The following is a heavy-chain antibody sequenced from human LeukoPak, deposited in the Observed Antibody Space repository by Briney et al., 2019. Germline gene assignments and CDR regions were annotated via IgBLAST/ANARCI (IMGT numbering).Heavy chain of an antibody. D-gene: IGHD6-6*01. Sequence: ASVKVSCKASGYTFTSYGISWVRQAPGQGLEWMGWISAYNGNTNYAQKFQGRVTMTRDMSTSTVYMELSSLRSEDTAVYYCARGGLLSSSSGEFDYWGQGTLVTVSS. CDR3: ARGGLLSSSSGEFDY. J-gene: IGHJ4*02. CDR1: GYTFTSYG. CDR2: ISAYNGNT. V-gene: IGHV1-18*01.